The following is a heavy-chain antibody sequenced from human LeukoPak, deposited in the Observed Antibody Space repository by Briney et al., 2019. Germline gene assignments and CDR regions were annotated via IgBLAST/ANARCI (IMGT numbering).Heavy chain of an antibody. CDR1: GGSFSGYY. J-gene: IGHJ4*02. CDR3: ARIHYYGFCDY. D-gene: IGHD3-10*01. Sequence: PSETLSLTCAVYGGSFSGYYWSWIRQPPGKGLEWIGEINHSGSTNYNPSLKSRVTISVDTSKNQFSLKLSSVTAADTAVYYCARIHYYGFCDYWGQGALVTVSS. CDR2: INHSGST. V-gene: IGHV4-34*01.